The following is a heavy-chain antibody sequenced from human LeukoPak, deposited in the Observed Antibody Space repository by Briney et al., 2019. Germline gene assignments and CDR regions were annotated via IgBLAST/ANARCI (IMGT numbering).Heavy chain of an antibody. CDR3: ASFPEASGSFDY. CDR1: GGSISSTGSF. CDR2: IYSGGIT. V-gene: IGHV4-39*07. D-gene: IGHD3-10*01. Sequence: SETLSLTCTVSGGSISSTGSFWGWIRQPPGKGLEWIGSIYSGGITYYNPSLKSRVTISEDTSKNQFSLKLSSVTAADTAVYYCASFPEASGSFDYWGQGTLVTVSS. J-gene: IGHJ4*02.